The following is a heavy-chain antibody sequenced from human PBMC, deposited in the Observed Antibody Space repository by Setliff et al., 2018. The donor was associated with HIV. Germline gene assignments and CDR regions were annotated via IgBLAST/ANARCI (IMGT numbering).Heavy chain of an antibody. CDR3: ARVFPHPYGNSWFDT. V-gene: IGHV4-59*11. CDR2: IYNSG. D-gene: IGHD3-16*01. Sequence: PSETLSLTCSVSGGSIGSHYWSWIRQPPGKGLEWIGYIYNSGNYNPSLKSRVIMAVDTSKNELSLKLSSVTAADTAVYYCARVFPHPYGNSWFDTWGQGILVTVSS. J-gene: IGHJ5*02. CDR1: GGSIGSHY.